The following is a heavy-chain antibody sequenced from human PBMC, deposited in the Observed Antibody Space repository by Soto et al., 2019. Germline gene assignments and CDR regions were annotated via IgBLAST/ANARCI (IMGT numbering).Heavy chain of an antibody. D-gene: IGHD3-10*01. Sequence: PGGSLRLSCAASGFTFSSYGMHWVRQAPGKGLEWVAVIWYDGSNKYYADSVKGRFTISRQNAKNSVYLQMNSLRAGDTAFYYCARGRSFSYDSTPPPMFDPWGQGTLVTVSS. V-gene: IGHV3-33*01. CDR2: IWYDGSNK. J-gene: IGHJ5*02. CDR1: GFTFSSYG. CDR3: ARGRSFSYDSTPPPMFDP.